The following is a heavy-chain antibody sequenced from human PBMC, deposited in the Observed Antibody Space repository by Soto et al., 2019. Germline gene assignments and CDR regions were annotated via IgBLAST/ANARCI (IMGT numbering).Heavy chain of an antibody. Sequence: QVQLVQSGPEVKTPGASVKVSCKASGYTFTSYGFSWVRQAPGQGLEWMGWISPYNGDTNYAQKFQGRLTMTTDTSTSTAYMELRGLRSDDTAVYYCARDQRVSLTAIRAFDIWGRGTLVTVTS. CDR2: ISPYNGDT. V-gene: IGHV1-18*01. J-gene: IGHJ2*01. CDR3: ARDQRVSLTAIRAFDI. CDR1: GYTFTSYG. D-gene: IGHD2-21*02.